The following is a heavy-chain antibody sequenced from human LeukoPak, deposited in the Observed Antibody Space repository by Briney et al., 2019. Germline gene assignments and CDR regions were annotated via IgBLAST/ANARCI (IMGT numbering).Heavy chain of an antibody. CDR3: AKRDGPYFFDY. CDR1: GFLFFNYG. J-gene: IGHJ4*02. CDR2: VTGNGAET. V-gene: IGHV3-23*01. Sequence: GGSLRLSCAASGFLFFNYGMNWVRQAPGKGLEWVSVVTGNGAETKYADSVKGRFTVFRDNSKNMLYLQMDRLRADDTAVYYCAKRDGPYFFDYWVQGTPVTVSS.